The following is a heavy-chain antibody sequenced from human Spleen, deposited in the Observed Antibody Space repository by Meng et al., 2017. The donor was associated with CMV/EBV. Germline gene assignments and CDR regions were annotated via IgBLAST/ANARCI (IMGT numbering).Heavy chain of an antibody. CDR3: VRAPRGSYYYGMDV. Sequence: LSLTCATSGLNFKIYGMHWVRRLPGKGLEWVAFIRYDEKTKYYADSVKGRFTISRDNSKNTLYLQMNSLTVEDTAVYYCVRAPRGSYYYGMDVWGQGTTVTVSS. D-gene: IGHD3-16*01. V-gene: IGHV3-30*02. CDR1: GLNFKIYG. CDR2: IRYDEKTK. J-gene: IGHJ6*02.